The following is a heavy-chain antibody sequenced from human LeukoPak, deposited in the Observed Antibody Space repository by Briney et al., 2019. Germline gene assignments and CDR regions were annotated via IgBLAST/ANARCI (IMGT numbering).Heavy chain of an antibody. Sequence: GGSLRLSCAASGFAVSSNYMSWVRQAPGEGLEWVSFVYSYGRTFYTDSVKGRFTVSRDSSKNTLHLEMNSLRVEDTAIYYCARDNRVITIFGVVTRWWFDPWGQGSLVTVSS. CDR1: GFAVSSNY. V-gene: IGHV3-53*01. D-gene: IGHD3-3*01. J-gene: IGHJ5*02. CDR2: VYSYGRT. CDR3: ARDNRVITIFGVVTRWWFDP.